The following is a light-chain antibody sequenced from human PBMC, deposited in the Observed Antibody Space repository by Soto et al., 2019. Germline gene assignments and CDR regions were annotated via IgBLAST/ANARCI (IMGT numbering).Light chain of an antibody. CDR2: EGN. V-gene: IGLV2-23*01. CDR3: CSYAGSSTVYV. J-gene: IGLJ1*01. CDR1: SSDVGSYNL. Sequence: QSALTQPASVSGSPGQWITISCTGTSSDVGSYNLVSWYQQRPGQAPKLIIYEGNKRPSGVSNRFSASKSANTASLTISWLQAEDEADYYCCSYAGSSTVYVFGTGTKVTVL.